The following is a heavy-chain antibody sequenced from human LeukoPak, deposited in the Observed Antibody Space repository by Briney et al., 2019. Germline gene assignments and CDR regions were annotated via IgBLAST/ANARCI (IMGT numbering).Heavy chain of an antibody. J-gene: IGHJ4*02. CDR3: ARESIAVGLYYFDY. V-gene: IGHV4-4*07. CDR2: FYTSGST. CDR1: GGSISSYY. D-gene: IGHD6-6*01. Sequence: PSETLSLTCTVSGGSISSYYWSWIRQPAGKGLEWIGRFYTSGSTNYNPSLKSRVTMSVDTSKNQFSLKLSSVTAADTAVYYCARESIAVGLYYFDYWGQGTLVTVSS.